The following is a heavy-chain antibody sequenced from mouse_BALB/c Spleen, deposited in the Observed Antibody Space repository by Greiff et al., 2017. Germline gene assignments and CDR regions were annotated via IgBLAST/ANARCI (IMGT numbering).Heavy chain of an antibody. D-gene: IGHD2-4*01. CDR1: GYSITSGYS. V-gene: IGHV3-1*02. Sequence: EVQLQQSGPDLVKPSQSLSLTCTVTGYSITSGYSWHWIRQFPGNKLEWMGYIHYSGSTNYNPSLKSRISITRDTSKNQFFLQLNSVTTEDTATYYCASEPIYYEYDEGYYFDYWGQGTTLTVAS. CDR3: ASEPIYYEYDEGYYFDY. CDR2: IHYSGST. J-gene: IGHJ2*01.